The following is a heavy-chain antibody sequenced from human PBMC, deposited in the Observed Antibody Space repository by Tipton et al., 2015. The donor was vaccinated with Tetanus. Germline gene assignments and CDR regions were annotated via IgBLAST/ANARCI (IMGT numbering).Heavy chain of an antibody. D-gene: IGHD3-9*01. J-gene: IGHJ4*02. CDR2: IFYAGST. CDR1: GVSISSYY. CDR3: ARATEHDIMTGYDN. V-gene: IGHV4-59*01. Sequence: TLSLTCTVSGVSISSYYWSWIRQSPGKGLEWIGYIFYAGSTNSNPSLKGRVTISVDKAKNQFSLKLTSVTAAGTAVYYCARATEHDIMTGYDNWGPGTQVTVSS.